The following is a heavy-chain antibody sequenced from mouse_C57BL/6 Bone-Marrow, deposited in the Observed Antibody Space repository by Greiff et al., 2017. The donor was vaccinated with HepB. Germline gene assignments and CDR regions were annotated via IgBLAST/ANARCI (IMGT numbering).Heavy chain of an antibody. CDR1: GYAFSSYW. V-gene: IGHV1-80*01. CDR2: IYPGDGDT. CDR3: AREGGPTGYFDY. J-gene: IGHJ2*01. Sequence: LQESGAELVKPGASVKISCKASGYAFSSYWMNWVKQRPGKGLEWIGQIYPGDGDTNYNGKFKGKATLTADKSSSTAYMQLSSLTSEDSAVYFCAREGGPTGYFDYWGQGTTLTVSS.